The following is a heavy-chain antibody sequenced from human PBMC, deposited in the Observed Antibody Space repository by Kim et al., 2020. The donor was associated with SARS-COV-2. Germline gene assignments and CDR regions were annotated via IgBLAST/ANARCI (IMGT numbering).Heavy chain of an antibody. CDR3: AKAYYDSSAYLDY. Sequence: ADAVKGRFTISRDNSKNSLYLQMNSLRTEDTALYYCAKAYYDSSAYLDYWGQGTLVTVSS. D-gene: IGHD3-22*01. V-gene: IGHV3-43*01. J-gene: IGHJ4*02.